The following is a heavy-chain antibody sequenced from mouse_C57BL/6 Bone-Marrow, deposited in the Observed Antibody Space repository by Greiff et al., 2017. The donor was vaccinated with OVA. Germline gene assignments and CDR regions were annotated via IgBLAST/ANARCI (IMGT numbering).Heavy chain of an antibody. CDR1: GYTFTSYD. CDR2: IYPRDGST. Sequence: QVPLKQSGPELVKPGASVKLSCKASGYTFTSYDINWVKQRPGQGLEWIGWIYPRDGSTTDNEKFKVKATLTVATSSSTAYMELHSLTSEDSAVYFCARDSSGKYYYAMDYWGQGTSVTVSS. CDR3: ARDSSGKYYYAMDY. D-gene: IGHD3-2*02. V-gene: IGHV1-85*01. J-gene: IGHJ4*01.